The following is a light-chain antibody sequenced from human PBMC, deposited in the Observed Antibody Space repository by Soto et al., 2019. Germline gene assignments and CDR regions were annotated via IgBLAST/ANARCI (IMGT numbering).Light chain of an antibody. Sequence: IQMTQSPSTLSASVGDRVVITCRASQSISKWLAWYQQKPGRAPKLLIYDASNLESGVPSRFSGSGSGTEFSLTISSLQADDFATYYCQQYNYYWTFGQGTKVDI. V-gene: IGKV1-5*01. CDR1: QSISKW. CDR2: DAS. CDR3: QQYNYYWT. J-gene: IGKJ1*01.